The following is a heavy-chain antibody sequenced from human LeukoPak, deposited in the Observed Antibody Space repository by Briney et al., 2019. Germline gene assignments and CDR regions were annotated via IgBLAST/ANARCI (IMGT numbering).Heavy chain of an antibody. Sequence: PSETLSLTCAVYGGSFSGYYWSWTRQPPGKGLEWIGEINHSGSTNYNPSLKSRVTISVDTSKNQFSLKLSSVTAADTAVHYCARGRKGSAPDYWGQGTLVTVSS. D-gene: IGHD3-10*01. CDR2: INHSGST. J-gene: IGHJ4*02. CDR3: ARGRKGSAPDY. V-gene: IGHV4-34*01. CDR1: GGSFSGYY.